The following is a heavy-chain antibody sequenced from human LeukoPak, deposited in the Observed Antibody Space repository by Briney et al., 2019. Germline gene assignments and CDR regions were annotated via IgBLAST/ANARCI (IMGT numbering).Heavy chain of an antibody. CDR3: ARDPSYGALDY. Sequence: GGSLRLSCAASGFTFSTYAIHWVRQAPGKGLEWVALISSDGKNKHYADSVKGRFTISRDNSKNTLYLQMSSLRTEDTAVYYCARDPSYGALDYWGQGTLVTVSS. CDR2: ISSDGKNK. D-gene: IGHD4-17*01. J-gene: IGHJ4*02. V-gene: IGHV3-30*04. CDR1: GFTFSTYA.